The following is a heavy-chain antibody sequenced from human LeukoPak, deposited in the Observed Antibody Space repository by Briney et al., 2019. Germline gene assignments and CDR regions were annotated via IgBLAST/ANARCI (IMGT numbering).Heavy chain of an antibody. V-gene: IGHV4-30-4*01. J-gene: IGHJ4*02. CDR2: IYSNGGT. CDR1: GGSISSGDYY. D-gene: IGHD3-22*01. CDR3: ARGQTYYYDSSTYVDY. Sequence: SETLSLTCTVSGGSISSGDYYWSWIRQSPEKGLEWIGCIYSNGGTFYNPSLKSRVSMSVDTSKNQFSLKLSSVTAADTAVYYCARGQTYYYDSSTYVDYWGRGTLVAVSS.